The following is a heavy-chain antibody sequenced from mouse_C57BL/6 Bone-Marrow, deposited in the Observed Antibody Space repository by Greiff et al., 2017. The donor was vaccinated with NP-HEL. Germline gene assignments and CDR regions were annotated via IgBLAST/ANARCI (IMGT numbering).Heavy chain of an antibody. V-gene: IGHV5-9*01. Sequence: EVMLVESGGGLVKPGGSLKLSCAASGFTFSSYTMSRVRQTPEKRLEWVATISGGGGNTYYPDSVKGRVTISSDNAKNTLYLHISSLRSEYTALYYCARRRFTTYYFDYCGHGTTLTVSS. CDR1: GFTFSSYT. J-gene: IGHJ2*01. CDR3: ARRRFTTYYFDY. CDR2: ISGGGGNT. D-gene: IGHD1-1*01.